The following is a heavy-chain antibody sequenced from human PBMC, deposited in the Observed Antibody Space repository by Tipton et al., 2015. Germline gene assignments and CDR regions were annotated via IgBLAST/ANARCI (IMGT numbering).Heavy chain of an antibody. J-gene: IGHJ4*02. CDR1: GYTFTDYY. Sequence: QLVQSGAEVKKPGASVKVSCKASGYTFTDYYMYWVRQAPGQGLEWMGWINPNSGRTNYAQKFQGRVTMTRDTSIITGYMDLTRLRSDDTAVYYCVRLSNDDSLDYWGQGTLVTVSS. CDR2: INPNSGRT. CDR3: VRLSNDDSLDY. D-gene: IGHD4-17*01. V-gene: IGHV1-2*02.